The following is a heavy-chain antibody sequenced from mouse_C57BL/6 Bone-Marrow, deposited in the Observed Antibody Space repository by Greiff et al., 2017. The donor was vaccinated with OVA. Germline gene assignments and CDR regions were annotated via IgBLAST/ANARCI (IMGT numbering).Heavy chain of an antibody. V-gene: IGHV14-1*01. CDR2: MDPEDGET. Sequence: EVQLQQSGAELVRPGASVKLSCTASGFNIKDYYMHWVKQRPEQGLEWRGRMDPEDGETEDAPKFQGKATMTADTSSNTAYLQLSSLTFEDTAVYYCTTSYYSNWVPFAYWGQGTLVTVSA. CDR3: TTSYYSNWVPFAY. CDR1: GFNIKDYY. J-gene: IGHJ3*01. D-gene: IGHD2-5*01.